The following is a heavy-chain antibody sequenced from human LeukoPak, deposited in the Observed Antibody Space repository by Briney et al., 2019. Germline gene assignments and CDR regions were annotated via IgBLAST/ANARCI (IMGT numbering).Heavy chain of an antibody. V-gene: IGHV3-64*01. D-gene: IGHD6-19*01. CDR2: ISSTGGST. CDR3: ARGPRRLAVAGTDSGEIDY. Sequence: GGSLRLSCAASGFAFSSYAMHWVRQAPGKGLEYVSAISSTGGSTYYANSVRGRFTISRDSSKNTLYLQMGSLRAEDMAVYYCARGPRRLAVAGTDSGEIDYWGQGTLVTVSS. J-gene: IGHJ4*02. CDR1: GFAFSSYA.